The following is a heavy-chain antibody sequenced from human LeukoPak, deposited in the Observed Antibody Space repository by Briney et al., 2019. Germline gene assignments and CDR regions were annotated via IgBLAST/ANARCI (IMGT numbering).Heavy chain of an antibody. V-gene: IGHV4-39*07. CDR3: SRDFHARFDP. J-gene: IGHJ5*02. CDR2: IHYTGST. CDR1: GGSISSSSYY. Sequence: SETLSLTCTVSGGSISSSSYYWGWIRQPPGKGLEWIGSIHYTGSTYYNPSLKSRVTISVDTSKNQFSLKLSFVTAADTAVYYCSRDFHARFDPWGQGTLVTVSS.